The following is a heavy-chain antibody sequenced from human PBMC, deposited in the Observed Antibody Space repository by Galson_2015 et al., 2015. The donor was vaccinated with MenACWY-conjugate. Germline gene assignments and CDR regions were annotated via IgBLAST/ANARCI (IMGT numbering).Heavy chain of an antibody. Sequence: SLRLSCAASGFTFSTYAMSWVRQPPGKGLEWVSALSGSGHTTYYADSVKGRFTISRDNSQNTLYLQMNSLRAEDTAVYYCTRERSSGWSYYYYGMDVWGQGTTVTVSS. CDR1: GFTFSTYA. J-gene: IGHJ6*02. D-gene: IGHD6-19*01. CDR2: LSGSGHTT. CDR3: TRERSSGWSYYYYGMDV. V-gene: IGHV3-23*01.